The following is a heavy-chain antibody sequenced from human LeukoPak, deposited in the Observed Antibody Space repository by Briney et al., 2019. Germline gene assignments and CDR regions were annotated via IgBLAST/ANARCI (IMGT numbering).Heavy chain of an antibody. V-gene: IGHV3-64*01. J-gene: IGHJ6*03. CDR3: ARDGGDIVVVTASYYYMDV. Sequence: GGSLRLSCAASGFTFSSYAMSWVRQAPGKGLEYVSAISSNGGSTYYAHSVKGRFTISRDNSKNTLYLQMGSLRPEDMAVYYCARDGGDIVVVTASYYYMDVWGKGTTVTVSS. D-gene: IGHD2-21*02. CDR1: GFTFSSYA. CDR2: ISSNGGST.